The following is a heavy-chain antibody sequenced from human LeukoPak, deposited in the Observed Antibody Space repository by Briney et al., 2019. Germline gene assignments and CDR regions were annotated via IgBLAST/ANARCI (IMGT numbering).Heavy chain of an antibody. Sequence: GGSLRLSCAASGFTFSSYAINWVRQAPGKGLEWVSAISGSGGSTYYADSVKGRFTISRDNAKNTLYLQMNSLRAEDTAVYYCARAMSATVSPYYYYGMDVWGQGTTVTVSS. CDR1: GFTFSSYA. CDR2: ISGSGGST. V-gene: IGHV3-23*01. D-gene: IGHD4-11*01. J-gene: IGHJ6*02. CDR3: ARAMSATVSPYYYYGMDV.